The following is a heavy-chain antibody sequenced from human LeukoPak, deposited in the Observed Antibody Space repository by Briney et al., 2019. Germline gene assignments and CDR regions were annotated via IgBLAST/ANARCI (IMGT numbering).Heavy chain of an antibody. D-gene: IGHD5-18*01. V-gene: IGHV4-31*03. J-gene: IGHJ4*02. CDR1: GGPISSGGYY. CDR2: IYYSGST. CDR3: ARDRANSYGYDY. Sequence: SETLSLTCTVSGGPISSGGYYWSWIRQHPGKGLEWIGYIYYSGSTYYNPSLKSRVTISVDTSKNQFSLKLSSVTAADTAVYYCARDRANSYGYDYWGQGTLVTVSS.